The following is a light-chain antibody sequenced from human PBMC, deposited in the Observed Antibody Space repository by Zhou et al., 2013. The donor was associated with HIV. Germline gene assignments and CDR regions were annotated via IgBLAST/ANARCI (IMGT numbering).Light chain of an antibody. CDR1: HDITDY. J-gene: IGKJ4*01. V-gene: IGKV1-33*01. CDR2: DAS. Sequence: DIQMTQSPSSLSASVGDRVTITCQASHDITDYLNWYQQKPGKAPKLLIYDASNLETGVPSRFSGSGSGTDFTFTIYSLQPEDIATYYCQQYDNLPLTFGGGTKVEIK. CDR3: QQYDNLPLT.